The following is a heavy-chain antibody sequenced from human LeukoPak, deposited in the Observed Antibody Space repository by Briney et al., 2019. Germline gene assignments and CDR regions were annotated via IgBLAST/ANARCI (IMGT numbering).Heavy chain of an antibody. D-gene: IGHD2-15*01. J-gene: IGHJ5*02. CDR1: GFTFSSYG. V-gene: IGHV3-33*08. Sequence: PGGSLRLSCAASGFTFSSYGMHWVRQAPGKGLEWVAVIWYDGSNKYNADSVKGRFTISRDNSKNTLYLQMNSLRAEDTAVYYCARDGEEGSGCSGGSCYPTWWFDPWGQGTLVTVSS. CDR2: IWYDGSNK. CDR3: ARDGEEGSGCSGGSCYPTWWFDP.